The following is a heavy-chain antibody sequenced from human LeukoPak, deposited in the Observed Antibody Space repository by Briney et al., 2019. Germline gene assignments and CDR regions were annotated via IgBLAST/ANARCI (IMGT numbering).Heavy chain of an antibody. Sequence: GASVKVSCKASGGTFSSYAISWVRQAPGQGLEWMGGIIPIFGTANYAQKFQGRVTITADESTSTAYMELSSLRSEDTAVYYCARDRLVKYQLLPPDYWGQGTLVTVSS. D-gene: IGHD2-2*01. CDR2: IIPIFGTA. CDR1: GGTFSSYA. V-gene: IGHV1-69*13. J-gene: IGHJ4*02. CDR3: ARDRLVKYQLLPPDY.